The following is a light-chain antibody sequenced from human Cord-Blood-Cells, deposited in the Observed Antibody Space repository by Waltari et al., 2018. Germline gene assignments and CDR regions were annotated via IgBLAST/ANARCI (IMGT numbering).Light chain of an antibody. CDR3: RSYTSSSTV. V-gene: IGLV2-14*01. J-gene: IGLJ2*01. CDR2: DVS. CDR1: IWVVGGYNY. Sequence: QSPLPQPDFVSGSPGQTVTISSIVSIWVVGGYNYVSWYQQHPGKAPKLMIYDVSTLPSGVSKRVSGSKSGNPASLTISVRQGEVKADYYCRSYTSSSTVFGGGTKLTVL.